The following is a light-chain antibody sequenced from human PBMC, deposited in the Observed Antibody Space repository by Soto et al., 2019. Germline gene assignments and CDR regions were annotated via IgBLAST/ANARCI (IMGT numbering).Light chain of an antibody. V-gene: IGKV3-11*01. J-gene: IGKJ3*01. CDR2: DAS. Sequence: EIVLTQSPATLSLSPGERATLSCRASQSVSSYLAWYQQKPGQAPRLLIYDASNRATGIPARFSGSGSGTDFTLTTSSLEPEDFAVYYCQQRSNWPLTFGPGTKVD. CDR3: QQRSNWPLT. CDR1: QSVSSY.